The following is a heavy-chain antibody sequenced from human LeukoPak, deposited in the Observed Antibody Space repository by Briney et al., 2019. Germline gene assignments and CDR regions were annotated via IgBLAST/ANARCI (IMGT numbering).Heavy chain of an antibody. CDR2: IYSGGST. J-gene: IGHJ3*01. V-gene: IGHV3-53*01. CDR1: GFXFSSYV. D-gene: IGHD4-23*01. CDR3: ARDGLGNSDAFDV. Sequence: GGSLRLSCAASGFXFSSYVIHWVRQAPGKGLEWVSVIYSGGSTYYADSVRGRFTISRDNSKNTLYLQMNSLRAEDTAVYYCARDGLGNSDAFDVWGQGTMVTVSS.